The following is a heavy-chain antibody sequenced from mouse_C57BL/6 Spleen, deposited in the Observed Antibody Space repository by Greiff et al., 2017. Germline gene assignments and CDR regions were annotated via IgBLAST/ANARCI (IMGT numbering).Heavy chain of an antibody. J-gene: IGHJ2*01. CDR2: ISDGGSYT. CDR3: AREGEYGNFYFDY. V-gene: IGHV5-4*01. D-gene: IGHD2-1*01. Sequence: EVKVVESGGGLVKPGGSLKLSCAASGFTFSSYAMSWVRQTPEKRLEWVATISDGGSYTYYPDNVKGRFTISRDNAKNNLYLQMSHLKSEDTAMYYCAREGEYGNFYFDYWGQGTTLTVSS. CDR1: GFTFSSYA.